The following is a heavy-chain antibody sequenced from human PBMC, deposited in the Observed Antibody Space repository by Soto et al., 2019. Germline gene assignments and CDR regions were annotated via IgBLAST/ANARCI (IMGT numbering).Heavy chain of an antibody. V-gene: IGHV4-39*01. CDR3: ARPSTNIVVVPAAMSPSYSYYYMDV. CDR1: GGSISSSSYY. J-gene: IGHJ6*03. Sequence: SETLSLTCTVSGGSISSSSYYWGWIRQPPGKGLEWIGSIYYSGSIYYNPSLKSRVTISVDTSKNQFSLKLSSVTAADTAVYYCARPSTNIVVVPAAMSPSYSYYYMDVWGKGTTVTVSS. D-gene: IGHD2-2*01. CDR2: IYYSGSI.